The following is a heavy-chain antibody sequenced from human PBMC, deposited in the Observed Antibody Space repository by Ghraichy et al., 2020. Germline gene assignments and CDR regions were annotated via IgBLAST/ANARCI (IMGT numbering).Heavy chain of an antibody. CDR1: GFTFSSYA. V-gene: IGHV3-23*01. CDR2: ISGSGGST. J-gene: IGHJ4*02. D-gene: IGHD1-7*01. CDR3: AKGHRITGTTSYFDY. Sequence: GGSLRLSCAASGFTFSSYAMSWVRQAPGKGLEWVSAISGSGGSTYYADSVKGRFTISRDNSKNTLYLQMNSLRAEDTAVYYCAKGHRITGTTSYFDYWGQGTLVTVSS.